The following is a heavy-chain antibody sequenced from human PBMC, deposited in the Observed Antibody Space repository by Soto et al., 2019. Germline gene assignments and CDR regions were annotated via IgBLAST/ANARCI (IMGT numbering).Heavy chain of an antibody. CDR3: AEYITMVRGVIRHPPDAFDI. D-gene: IGHD3-10*01. J-gene: IGHJ3*02. CDR2: IYCSGST. CDR1: GGSISSSSYY. V-gene: IGHV4-39*01. Sequence: SETLSLTCTVSGGSISSSSYYWGWIRQPPGKGLEWIGSIYCSGSTYYNPSLKSRVTISVDTSKNQFSLKLSSVTAADTAVYYCAEYITMVRGVIRHPPDAFDIWGQGTMVTVSS.